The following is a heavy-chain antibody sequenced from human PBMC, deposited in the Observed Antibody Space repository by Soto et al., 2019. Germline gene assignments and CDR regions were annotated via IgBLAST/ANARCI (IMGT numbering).Heavy chain of an antibody. V-gene: IGHV1-18*01. D-gene: IGHD2-2*02. CDR3: ASSIVVVPAAISYYGMGV. Sequence: QVQLVQSGAEVKKPGASVKVSCKASGYTFTSYGISWVRQAPGQGLEWMGWISAYNGNTNYAQKLQGRVTMTTDTSTSTAYMELRSLRSDDTAVYYCASSIVVVPAAISYYGMGVWGQGTTVTVSS. CDR1: GYTFTSYG. CDR2: ISAYNGNT. J-gene: IGHJ6*02.